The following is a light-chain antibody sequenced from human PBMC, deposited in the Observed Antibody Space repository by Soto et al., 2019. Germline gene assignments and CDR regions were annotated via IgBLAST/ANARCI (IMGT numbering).Light chain of an antibody. J-gene: IGKJ1*01. Sequence: EIQMTQSPSSLSASVGDRVTITCRASHRISSYLNWYQQKPGKVPNLLIYTSASLQSGVPSRFSGSGSGTDFTLTISSLQPEDFATYYCQQSYSIPWTFGQGTKVEIK. CDR2: TSA. CDR1: HRISSY. CDR3: QQSYSIPWT. V-gene: IGKV1-39*01.